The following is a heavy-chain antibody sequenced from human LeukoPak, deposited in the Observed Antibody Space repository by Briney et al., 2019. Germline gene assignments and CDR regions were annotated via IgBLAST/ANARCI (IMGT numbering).Heavy chain of an antibody. J-gene: IGHJ4*02. V-gene: IGHV3-15*01. CDR1: GFSFTNAW. CDR2: IKSKTDGGTT. D-gene: IGHD5-24*01. Sequence: KPGGSLRLSCAASGFSFTNAWMSWVRQAPGKGLEWVGRIKSKTDGGTTDYAAPVKGRFTISRDDSKNTLYLQMNSLKTEDTAVYYCTTDRLEMAGFDYWGQGTLVTVSS. CDR3: TTDRLEMAGFDY.